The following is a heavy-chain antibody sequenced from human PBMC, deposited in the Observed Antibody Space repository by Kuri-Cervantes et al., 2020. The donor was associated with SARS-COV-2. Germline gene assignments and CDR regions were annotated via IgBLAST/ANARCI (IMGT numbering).Heavy chain of an antibody. Sequence: GESLKISCAASGFTFSSYGMHWVRQAPGKGLEWVAVIAYDGSNKYYGNSVKGRFTISRDNSKNTLYLQMNNLRAEDTAVYYCATDRVRVVTHNFDYWGQGTLVTVSS. D-gene: IGHD3-10*01. V-gene: IGHV3-30*03. CDR2: IAYDGSNK. J-gene: IGHJ4*02. CDR1: GFTFSSYG. CDR3: ATDRVRVVTHNFDY.